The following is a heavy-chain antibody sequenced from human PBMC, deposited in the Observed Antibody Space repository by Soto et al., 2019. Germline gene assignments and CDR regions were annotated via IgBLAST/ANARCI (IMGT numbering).Heavy chain of an antibody. CDR1: GGSISSSFW. D-gene: IGHD2-15*01. CDR3: ARYPRRFDNIEK. J-gene: IGHJ4*02. CDR2: IYHIGIT. Sequence: QVYLRESGPGLVRPSGTLSLTCAVSGGSISSSFWWTWVRQSPGKGMEWIGEIYHIGITHYNPSLKSPNTIAVDKSTTQYYIKRISVNAADTAVYYCARYPRRFDNIEKWGRGILVTVSS. V-gene: IGHV4-4*02.